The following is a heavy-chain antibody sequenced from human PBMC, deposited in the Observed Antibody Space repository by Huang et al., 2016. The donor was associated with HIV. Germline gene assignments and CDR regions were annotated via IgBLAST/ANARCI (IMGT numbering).Heavy chain of an antibody. CDR2: ISYAGSNE. V-gene: IGHV3-30*18. CDR3: AKRFIAYDCFDH. D-gene: IGHD5-12*01. Sequence: QVQLVESGGGVAQPGRSLRLSCSASGFSFSTYNMHWVRQAPGKGLEWVELISYAGSNEDYIDSVKGRFTSSRDNSKNTLYLQMNTLRPEDTAVYYCAKRFIAYDCFDHWGQGTLVTVSS. CDR1: GFSFSTYN. J-gene: IGHJ5*02.